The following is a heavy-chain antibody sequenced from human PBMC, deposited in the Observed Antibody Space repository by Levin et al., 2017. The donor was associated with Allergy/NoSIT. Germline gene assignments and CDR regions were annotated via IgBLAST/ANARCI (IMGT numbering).Heavy chain of an antibody. D-gene: IGHD5-24*01. CDR3: ARALAGYNSRGYFQN. J-gene: IGHJ1*01. V-gene: IGHV4-30-4*01. CDR1: GGSISSGDYY. Sequence: NSSETLSLTCTVSGGSISSGDYYYSWIRHPPGKGLEWIGYIYYSGSTYYNPSLKSRVTMSVDTSKNLFSLSLSSVTAADTAVYYCARALAGYNSRGYFQNWGQGTLVTVSS. CDR2: IYYSGST.